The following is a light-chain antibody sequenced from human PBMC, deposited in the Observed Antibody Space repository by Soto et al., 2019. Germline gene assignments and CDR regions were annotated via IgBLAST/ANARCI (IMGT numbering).Light chain of an antibody. CDR1: QSISSW. CDR3: QQYNSYSQFT. V-gene: IGKV1-5*03. Sequence: DIQMTQSPSTLSASVGDRVTITCRASQSISSWLAWYQQKPGKAPKLLIYKASSLESGVPSRFSGSGSGTEVTLTISSLQPDDFATYYCQQYNSYSQFTFGPGTKVDIK. J-gene: IGKJ3*01. CDR2: KAS.